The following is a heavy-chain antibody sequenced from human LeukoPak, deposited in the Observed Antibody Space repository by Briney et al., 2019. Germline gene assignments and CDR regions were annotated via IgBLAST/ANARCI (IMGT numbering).Heavy chain of an antibody. CDR3: ARGAYDFWSSYYYYGMDV. CDR2: IFHSGTG. V-gene: IGHV4-4*02. CDR1: GGSISSSNW. J-gene: IGHJ6*02. D-gene: IGHD3-3*01. Sequence: PSETLSLTCAVSGGSISSSNWWSWVRQPPGKGLEWIGEIFHSGTGNYNPPLKSRVTISVDTSKNQFSLKLSSVTAADTAVYYCARGAYDFWSSYYYYGMDVWGQGTTVTVSS.